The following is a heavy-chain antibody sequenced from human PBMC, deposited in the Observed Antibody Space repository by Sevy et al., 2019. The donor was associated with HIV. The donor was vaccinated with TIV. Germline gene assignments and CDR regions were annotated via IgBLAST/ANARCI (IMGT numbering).Heavy chain of an antibody. J-gene: IGHJ5*02. CDR2: ISYDGSNK. CDR1: GFTFSSYA. CDR3: ARDGGLRYFDWLFDLGWFDP. Sequence: LSLTCAASGFTFSSYAMHWVRQAPGKGLEWVAVISYDGSNKYHADSVKGRFTISRDNSKNTLYLQMNSLRAEDTAVYYCARDGGLRYFDWLFDLGWFDPWGQGTLVTVSS. D-gene: IGHD3-9*01. V-gene: IGHV3-30-3*01.